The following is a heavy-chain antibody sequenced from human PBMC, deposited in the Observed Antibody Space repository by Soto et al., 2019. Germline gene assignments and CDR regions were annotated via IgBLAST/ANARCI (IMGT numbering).Heavy chain of an antibody. V-gene: IGHV4-39*01. Sequence: PSETLSLTCTVSGGSIYRSGYYWGWIRQPPGRGLEWIGKIDYNGVTYSNPSLKSRVTISRDTSKNQFSLKLTPVTAADTALYYCGKVLVGATGHTDSDSWGPGTLVTVSS. D-gene: IGHD2-15*01. J-gene: IGHJ4*02. CDR1: GGSIYRSGYY. CDR2: IDYNGVT. CDR3: GKVLVGATGHTDSDS.